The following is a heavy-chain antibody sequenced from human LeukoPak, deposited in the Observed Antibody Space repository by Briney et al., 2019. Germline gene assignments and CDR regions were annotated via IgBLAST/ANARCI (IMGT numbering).Heavy chain of an antibody. V-gene: IGHV1-2*04. CDR3: ARDSGPMVRGVANWFDP. D-gene: IGHD3-10*01. CDR1: GYTFTTYG. Sequence: ASVKVSCKASGYTFTTYGISWVRQAPGQGLEWMGWINPNSGGTNYAQKFQGWVTMTRDTSISTAYMELLRSDDTAVYYCARDSGPMVRGVANWFDPWGQGTLVTVSS. CDR2: INPNSGGT. J-gene: IGHJ5*02.